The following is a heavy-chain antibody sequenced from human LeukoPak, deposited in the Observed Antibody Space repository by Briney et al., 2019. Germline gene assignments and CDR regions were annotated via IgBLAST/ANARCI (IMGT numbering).Heavy chain of an antibody. J-gene: IGHJ4*02. Sequence: GGSLRLSCAASAFTFSTYGMNWVRQASGKGLEWVSYISSSGSTIYYADSVKGRFTISRDNAKNSLYLQINSLRAEDTAVYYCARATCSGGSCYFFDYWGQGTLVTVSS. CDR3: ARATCSGGSCYFFDY. CDR2: ISSSGSTI. V-gene: IGHV3-48*03. CDR1: AFTFSTYG. D-gene: IGHD2-15*01.